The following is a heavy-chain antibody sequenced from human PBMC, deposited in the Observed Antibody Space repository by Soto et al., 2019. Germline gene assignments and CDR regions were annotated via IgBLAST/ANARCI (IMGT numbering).Heavy chain of an antibody. D-gene: IGHD3-22*01. Sequence: QVQLQESGPGLVKPSGTLSLTCAVSGGSISSSNWWSWVRQPPGKGLEWIGEIYHSGSTNYNPSPKIRVNKSVDKSKNQFSLKLSSVPAADTSVYYCASYYYDSSGYSSAYFDYGGQGTLVTVSS. J-gene: IGHJ4*02. CDR3: ASYYYDSSGYSSAYFDY. V-gene: IGHV4-4*02. CDR1: GGSISSSNW. CDR2: IYHSGST.